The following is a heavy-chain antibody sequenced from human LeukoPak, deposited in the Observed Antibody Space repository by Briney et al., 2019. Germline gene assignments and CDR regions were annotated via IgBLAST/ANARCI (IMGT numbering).Heavy chain of an antibody. D-gene: IGHD3-10*01. Sequence: GGSLRLSCAASGFTFSNAWMSWVRQAPGKGLEWVGRIKSKTDGGTTDYAAPVKGRFTISRDDSKNTLYLQMNSLKTEDTAVYYCTTGATMLRGVIGYWGQGTLVTVSS. CDR3: TTGATMLRGVIGY. CDR2: IKSKTDGGTT. V-gene: IGHV3-15*01. J-gene: IGHJ4*02. CDR1: GFTFSNAW.